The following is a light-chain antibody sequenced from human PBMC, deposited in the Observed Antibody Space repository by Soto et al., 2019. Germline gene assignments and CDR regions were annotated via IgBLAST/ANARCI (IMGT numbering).Light chain of an antibody. Sequence: EIVLTQSPGTLSLSPGERATLSCRASQSASSYLAWYQQKPGQAPRLLIYGASSRATGIPGRFSGSGSGTDFTLTISGREPKVFAVYYCQQYNSSPRTFGQGTKGDIK. V-gene: IGKV3-20*01. J-gene: IGKJ1*01. CDR2: GAS. CDR1: QSASSY. CDR3: QQYNSSPRT.